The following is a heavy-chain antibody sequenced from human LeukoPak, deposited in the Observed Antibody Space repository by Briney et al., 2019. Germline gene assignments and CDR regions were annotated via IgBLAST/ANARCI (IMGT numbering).Heavy chain of an antibody. CDR1: GFTFGDYA. D-gene: IGHD3-22*01. Sequence: GGSLRLSRTASGFTFGDYAMSWVRQAPGKGLEWVGFIRSKAYGGTTEYAASVKGRFTISRDDSKSIAYLQMNSLKTEDTAVYYCTRGGYYDSSGLYYFDYWGQGTLVTVSS. V-gene: IGHV3-49*04. J-gene: IGHJ4*02. CDR3: TRGGYYDSSGLYYFDY. CDR2: IRSKAYGGTT.